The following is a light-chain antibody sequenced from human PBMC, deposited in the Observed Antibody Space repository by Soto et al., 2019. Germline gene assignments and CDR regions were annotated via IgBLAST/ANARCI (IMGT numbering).Light chain of an antibody. V-gene: IGKV1-12*01. CDR2: DAS. J-gene: IGKJ5*01. CDR3: QQSNNHPIS. Sequence: DNQLTQSPSSISASVGDRVTITCRASQAVNSWLAWFQQKPGMAPKLVIYDASSLQSGVPSRFSGSGSGTEFTLTISSLQPEDFATYYCQQSNNHPISFGQGTRLEL. CDR1: QAVNSW.